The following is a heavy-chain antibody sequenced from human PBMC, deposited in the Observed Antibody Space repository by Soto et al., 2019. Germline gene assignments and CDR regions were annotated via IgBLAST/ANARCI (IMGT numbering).Heavy chain of an antibody. CDR3: ARAGSRWPKWFDP. D-gene: IGHD6-13*01. V-gene: IGHV4-31*03. Sequence: SETLSLTCTASGGSISSGGYYWSWIRLHPGKGLEWIGYIYYIGSTYYNPSLKSRVTISVDTSKNQFSLKLSSVTAADTAVYYCARAGSRWPKWFDPWGQGTLVTVSS. J-gene: IGHJ5*02. CDR2: IYYIGST. CDR1: GGSISSGGYY.